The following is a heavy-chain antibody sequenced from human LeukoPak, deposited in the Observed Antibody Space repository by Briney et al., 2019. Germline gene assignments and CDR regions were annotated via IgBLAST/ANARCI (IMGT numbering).Heavy chain of an antibody. D-gene: IGHD1-26*01. V-gene: IGHV1-18*01. CDR1: GGAFNTFA. CDR3: ARGYLVGATDY. J-gene: IGHJ4*02. CDR2: ISAYNGNT. Sequence: ASVKVSCKASGGAFNTFAIHWVRQAPGQGLEWMGWISAYNGNTNYAQKLQGRVTMTTDTSTSTAYMELRSLRSDDTAVYYCARGYLVGATDYWGQGTLVTVSS.